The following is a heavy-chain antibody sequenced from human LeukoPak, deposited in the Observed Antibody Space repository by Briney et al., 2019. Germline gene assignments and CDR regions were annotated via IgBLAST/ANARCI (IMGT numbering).Heavy chain of an antibody. CDR2: NSSRSSTV. V-gene: IGHV3-48*02. CDR1: GFTFSDYS. J-gene: IGHJ4*02. Sequence: GGSLRLACAAPGFTFSDYSMNSVRQAPGKGQEWVSYNSSRSSTVYYADSVKGRFTISRDNAKNSLYLQMNSLRDEDTAVYYCAKDWLLGRGHTIYYFEYWGQGTLVTVSS. CDR3: AKDWLLGRGHTIYYFEY. D-gene: IGHD3-9*01.